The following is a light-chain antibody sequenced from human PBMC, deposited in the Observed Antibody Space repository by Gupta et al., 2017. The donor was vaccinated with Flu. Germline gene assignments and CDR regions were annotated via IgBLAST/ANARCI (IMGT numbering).Light chain of an antibody. J-gene: IGKJ3*01. CDR2: AAS. Sequence: IQMTQSPSSLSASVGDSVTITCRASQSISSYLNWYQQKPGKAPKLLIYAASSLQSGVPSRFSCSGSGTDFTLTISSLQPEDFATYYCQQSYSTVFTFGPGTKVDIK. CDR3: QQSYSTVFT. V-gene: IGKV1-39*01. CDR1: QSISSY.